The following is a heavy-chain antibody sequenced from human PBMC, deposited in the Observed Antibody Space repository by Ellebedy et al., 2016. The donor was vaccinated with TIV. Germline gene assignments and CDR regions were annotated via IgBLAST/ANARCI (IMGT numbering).Heavy chain of an antibody. D-gene: IGHD3-16*01. CDR3: AGQERKYDVYYYGMDV. CDR2: ISSAGGTT. Sequence: GGSLRLSCAASGFDVSSYFMSWVRQAPGKGLEWVSAISSAGGTTYYADSVKDRFTISRDNSKNTLYLQMNSLRAEDTAVYYCAGQERKYDVYYYGMDVWGQGTTVTVSS. CDR1: GFDVSSYF. J-gene: IGHJ6*02. V-gene: IGHV3-23*01.